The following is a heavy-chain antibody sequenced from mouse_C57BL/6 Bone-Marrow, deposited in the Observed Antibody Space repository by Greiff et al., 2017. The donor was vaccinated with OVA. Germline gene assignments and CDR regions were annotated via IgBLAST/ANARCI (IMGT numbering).Heavy chain of an antibody. CDR1: GFSFNTYA. Sequence: EVKLVESGGGLVQPKGSLKLSCAASGFSFNTYAMNWVRQAPGKGLEWVARIRSKSNKYATYYADSVKDRFTISRDDSESMLYLQMNNLKTEDTAMDYCVGQNGAWFAYWGQGTLVTVSA. V-gene: IGHV10-1*01. CDR2: IRSKSNKYAT. CDR3: VGQNGAWFAY. J-gene: IGHJ3*01.